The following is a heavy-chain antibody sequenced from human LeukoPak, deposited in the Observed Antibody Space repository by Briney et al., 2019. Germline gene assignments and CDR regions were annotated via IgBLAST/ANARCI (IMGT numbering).Heavy chain of an antibody. CDR3: ARERPNSSSWYARWFDP. CDR1: GYTFTSYG. D-gene: IGHD6-13*01. Sequence: GASVKVSCKASGYTFTSYGISWVRQAPGQGLEWMGWISVYTGNTNYAPQFQGRVAMTTDTSTSTAYMELSRLRSDDTAVYYCARERPNSSSWYARWFDPWGQGTLVTVSS. V-gene: IGHV1-18*01. J-gene: IGHJ5*02. CDR2: ISVYTGNT.